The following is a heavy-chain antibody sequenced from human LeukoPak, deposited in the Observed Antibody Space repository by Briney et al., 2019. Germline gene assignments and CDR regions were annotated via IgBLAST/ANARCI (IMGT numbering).Heavy chain of an antibody. J-gene: IGHJ4*02. V-gene: IGHV3-23*01. CDR2: INGSGGST. Sequence: GGSLRLSCAASGFTFTIYAMSWVRQAPGKGLEWVSAINGSGGSTYYAESVKGRVTISRDTSKSTLNLKMNSLYDEDTGVYYCAKDLQWLISGVGFDYWGQGTLVTVSS. CDR3: AKDLQWLISGVGFDY. D-gene: IGHD6-19*01. CDR1: GFTFTIYA.